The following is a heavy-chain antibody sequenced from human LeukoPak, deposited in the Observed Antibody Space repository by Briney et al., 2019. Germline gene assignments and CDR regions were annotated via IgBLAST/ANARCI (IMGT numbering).Heavy chain of an antibody. CDR1: GYTFTGYY. V-gene: IGHV1-2*02. D-gene: IGHD1-26*01. Sequence: ASVKVSCKASGYTFTGYYMHWVRQAPGQGLEWMGWINPNSGGTNYAQKFQGRVTMTRDTSISTAYMELSSLRSEDTAVYYCARAGWELLVHDAFDIWGQGTMVTVSS. CDR2: INPNSGGT. J-gene: IGHJ3*02. CDR3: ARAGWELLVHDAFDI.